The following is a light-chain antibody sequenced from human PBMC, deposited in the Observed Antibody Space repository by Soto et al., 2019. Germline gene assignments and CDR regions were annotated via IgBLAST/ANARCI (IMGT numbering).Light chain of an antibody. CDR3: QTWGTGIRV. J-gene: IGLJ3*02. CDR2: VNSDGSH. Sequence: QSVLTQSPSASASLGASVKLTCTLSSDHSNYIIAWHQQPPEKGPRYLMKVNSDGSHTKGNGIPDRFSGSSSGAERYLTISSLQSEDEAVYCCQTWGTGIRVFGGGTKLTVL. CDR1: SDHSNYI. V-gene: IGLV4-69*01.